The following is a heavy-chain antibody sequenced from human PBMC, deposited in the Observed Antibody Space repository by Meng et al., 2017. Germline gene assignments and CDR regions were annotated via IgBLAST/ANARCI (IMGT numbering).Heavy chain of an antibody. V-gene: IGHV4-31*01. CDR3: ARADRRVGSYGPNWFDP. Sequence: QVQLQESGPGLVKPSQTLFLTCTVSGGSISSGGYYWSWIRQHPGKGLEWIGYIYYSGSTYYNPSLKSLVTISVDTSKNQFSLKLSSVTAADTAVYYCARADRRVGSYGPNWFDPWGQGTLVTVSS. CDR1: GGSISSGGYY. D-gene: IGHD5-18*01. CDR2: IYYSGST. J-gene: IGHJ5*02.